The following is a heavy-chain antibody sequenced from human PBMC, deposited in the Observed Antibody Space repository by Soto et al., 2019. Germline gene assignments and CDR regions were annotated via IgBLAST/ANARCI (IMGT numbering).Heavy chain of an antibody. Sequence: QVQLQESGPGLVKPSQTLSLTCTVSGGSISSGDYYWSWIRQPPGKGLEWIGYIYYSGSTYYNPSIKSRFTISVDTSKNQFSLKLSSVTAADTAVYYCSSGTYYYDSSGYFFDYWGQGTLVTVSS. D-gene: IGHD3-22*01. CDR3: SSGTYYYDSSGYFFDY. V-gene: IGHV4-30-4*01. CDR2: IYYSGST. CDR1: GGSISSGDYY. J-gene: IGHJ4*02.